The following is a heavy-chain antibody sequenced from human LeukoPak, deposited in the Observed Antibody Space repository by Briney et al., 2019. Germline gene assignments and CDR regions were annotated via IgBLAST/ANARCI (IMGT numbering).Heavy chain of an antibody. J-gene: IGHJ4*02. D-gene: IGHD4-17*01. CDR2: ISYSGST. CDR3: ARVPTVTFFDY. Sequence: TFSSYAMSWVRQAPGKGLEWIGSISYSGSTYYNPSLKSRVTISVDTSKNQFSLKLSSVTAADTAVYYCARVPTVTFFDYWGQGTLVTVSS. V-gene: IGHV4-39*01. CDR1: TFSSYA.